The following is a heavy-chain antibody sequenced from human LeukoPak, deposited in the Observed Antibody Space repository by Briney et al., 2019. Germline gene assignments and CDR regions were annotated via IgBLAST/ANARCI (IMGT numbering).Heavy chain of an antibody. D-gene: IGHD3-22*01. V-gene: IGHV3-30-3*01. CDR3: AREADTYYYDSSGYTREYYFDY. CDR1: GFTFSSYA. Sequence: GRSLRLSCAASGFTFSSYAMHWVRQAPGKGLEWVAVISYDGSNKYYADSVKGRFTISRDNSKNTLYLQMNSLRAEDTAVYYCAREADTYYYDSSGYTREYYFDYWGQGTLVTVSS. CDR2: ISYDGSNK. J-gene: IGHJ4*02.